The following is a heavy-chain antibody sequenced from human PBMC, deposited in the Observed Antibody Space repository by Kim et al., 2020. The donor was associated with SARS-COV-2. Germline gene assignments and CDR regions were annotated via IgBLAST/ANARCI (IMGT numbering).Heavy chain of an antibody. CDR3: ARLQGDDFWSGPHEYGMDV. Sequence: SETLSLTCTVSGGSISSSSYYWGWIRQPPGKGLEWIGSIYYSGSTYYNPSLKSRVTISVDTSKNQFSLKLSSVTAADTAVYYCARLQGDDFWSGPHEYGMDVWGQGTTVTVSS. J-gene: IGHJ6*02. CDR2: IYYSGST. D-gene: IGHD3-3*01. CDR1: GGSISSSSYY. V-gene: IGHV4-39*01.